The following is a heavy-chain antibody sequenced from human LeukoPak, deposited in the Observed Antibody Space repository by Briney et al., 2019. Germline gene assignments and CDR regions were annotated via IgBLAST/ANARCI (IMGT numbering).Heavy chain of an antibody. Sequence: PGGSLRLSCAASGFTFSSYSMNWVRQAPGKGLEWVSSISSSGTFIYYAESLKGRFTISRDNAKNSLFLQMNSLRAEDTAVYYCARADYGDYGYFQHWGQGTLVTVSS. CDR3: ARADYGDYGYFQH. J-gene: IGHJ1*01. CDR1: GFTFSSYS. V-gene: IGHV3-21*01. D-gene: IGHD4-17*01. CDR2: ISSSGTFI.